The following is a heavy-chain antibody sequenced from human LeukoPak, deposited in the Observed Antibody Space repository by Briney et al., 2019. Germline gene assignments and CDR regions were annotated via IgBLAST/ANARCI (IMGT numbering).Heavy chain of an antibody. CDR1: GYSISSGYY. J-gene: IGHJ4*02. D-gene: IGHD3-3*01. CDR3: ATDFWSGTNIIDY. Sequence: PSETLSLTCTVSGYSISSGYYWGWIRQPPGKGLEWIGNIYHNGSTDYNPSLKSRVTISVDTSKNQFSLKLSSVTAADTAVYYCATDFWSGTNIIDYWGQGTPVTVSS. CDR2: IYHNGST. V-gene: IGHV4-38-2*02.